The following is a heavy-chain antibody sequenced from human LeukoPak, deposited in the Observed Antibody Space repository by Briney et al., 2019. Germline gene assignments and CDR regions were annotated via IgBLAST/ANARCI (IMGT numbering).Heavy chain of an antibody. CDR2: ISGSGGST. CDR3: AEGVDYYDSSGYYAFDY. J-gene: IGHJ4*02. CDR1: GFTFSSYA. D-gene: IGHD3-22*01. Sequence: GGSLRLSCAASGFTFSSYAMSWVRQAPGKGLEWVSAISGSGGSTYYADSVKGRFTISRDNSKNTLYLQMNSLRAEDTAVYYCAEGVDYYDSSGYYAFDYWGQGTLVTVSS. V-gene: IGHV3-23*01.